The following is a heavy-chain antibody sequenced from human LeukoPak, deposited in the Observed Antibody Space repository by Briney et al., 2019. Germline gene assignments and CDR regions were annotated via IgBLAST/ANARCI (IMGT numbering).Heavy chain of an antibody. CDR2: IKSKTDGGTT. J-gene: IGHJ3*02. CDR3: TTGITMIVVAYDAFDI. Sequence: GGSLRLSCAASGFTLSNAWMSWVRQAPGKGLEWVGRIKSKTDGGTTDYAAPVKGRFTISRDDSKNTLYLQMNSLKTEDTAVYYCTTGITMIVVAYDAFDIWGQGTMVTVSS. V-gene: IGHV3-15*01. CDR1: GFTLSNAW. D-gene: IGHD3-22*01.